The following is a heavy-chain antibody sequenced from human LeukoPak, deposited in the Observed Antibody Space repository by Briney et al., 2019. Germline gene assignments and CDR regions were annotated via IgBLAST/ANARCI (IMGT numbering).Heavy chain of an antibody. J-gene: IGHJ4*02. V-gene: IGHV4-4*07. CDR1: GGSISSYY. CDR3: ARNVGSGYYYYFDY. D-gene: IGHD3-22*01. Sequence: PSERLSLTCTVSGGSISSYYWSLIRQPAGKGLEWIGRIYTSGSTTYNPSLKSRVTMSVDTSKNQFSLKLRSVTAADTAVYYCARNVGSGYYYYFDYWGQGTLVTVSS. CDR2: IYTSGST.